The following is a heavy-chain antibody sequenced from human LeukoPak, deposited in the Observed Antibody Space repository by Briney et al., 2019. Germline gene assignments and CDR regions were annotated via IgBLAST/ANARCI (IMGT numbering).Heavy chain of an antibody. CDR3: ARDKVGVIPLFDY. D-gene: IGHD3-10*01. V-gene: IGHV3-23*01. CDR1: GFSFSSYA. Sequence: GGSLRLSCAASGFSFSSYAMSWVRQAPGRGLEWVSTLSGSGGNTYYADSVRGRFAISRDNSKNTLYLQMNSLGAEDTALYFCARDKVGVIPLFDYWGHGTLVTVSS. J-gene: IGHJ4*01. CDR2: LSGSGGNT.